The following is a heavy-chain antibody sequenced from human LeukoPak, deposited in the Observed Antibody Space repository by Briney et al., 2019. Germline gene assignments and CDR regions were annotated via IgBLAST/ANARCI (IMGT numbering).Heavy chain of an antibody. V-gene: IGHV3-7*01. Sequence: PGGSLRLSCAASGFTFSSYWMSWVRQAPGKGLEWVANIKQDGSEKYYIDSVKGRFTISRDNAKNSLYLQMNSLRAEDTAVYYCAGETLGNWFDPWGQGTLVTVSS. CDR1: GFTFSSYW. D-gene: IGHD7-27*01. J-gene: IGHJ5*02. CDR2: IKQDGSEK. CDR3: AGETLGNWFDP.